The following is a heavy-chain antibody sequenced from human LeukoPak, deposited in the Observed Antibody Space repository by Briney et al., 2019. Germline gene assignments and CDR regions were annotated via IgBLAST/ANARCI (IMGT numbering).Heavy chain of an antibody. Sequence: GGSLRLSCVASGFTFSTYVMGWVRQVPGKGLEWVSVIYSGGSTYYADSVKGRFTISRDNSKNTLYLQMNSLRAEDTAVYYCARGSSWYLSHFDYWGQGTLVTVSS. CDR2: IYSGGST. D-gene: IGHD6-13*01. V-gene: IGHV3-53*01. CDR3: ARGSSWYLSHFDY. J-gene: IGHJ4*02. CDR1: GFTFSTYV.